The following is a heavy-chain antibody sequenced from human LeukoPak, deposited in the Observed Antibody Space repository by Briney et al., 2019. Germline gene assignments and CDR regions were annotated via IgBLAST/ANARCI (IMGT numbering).Heavy chain of an antibody. Sequence: ASVKVSCKASDYTFTDYGISWVRQAPGQGLEWMGWISAYNGHTKYVERFQDRVTMTTDTSTNTAYMELRSLTSDDTAVYYCARDGAWFGELYFDSWGPGTLVTVSS. V-gene: IGHV1-18*01. CDR1: DYTFTDYG. CDR3: ARDGAWFGELYFDS. CDR2: ISAYNGHT. J-gene: IGHJ4*02. D-gene: IGHD3-10*01.